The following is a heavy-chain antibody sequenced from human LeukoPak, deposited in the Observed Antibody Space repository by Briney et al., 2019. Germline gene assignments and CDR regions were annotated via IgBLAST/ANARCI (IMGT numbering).Heavy chain of an antibody. CDR3: AIVVVVAATPLFDY. V-gene: IGHV3-7*01. J-gene: IGHJ4*02. Sequence: PGGSLRLSCAASGFTVSSNYMSWVRQAPGKGLEWVANIKQDGSEKYYVDSVKGRFTISRDNAKNSLYLQMNSLRAEDTAVYYCAIVVVVAATPLFDYWGQGTLVTVSS. D-gene: IGHD2-15*01. CDR2: IKQDGSEK. CDR1: GFTVSSNY.